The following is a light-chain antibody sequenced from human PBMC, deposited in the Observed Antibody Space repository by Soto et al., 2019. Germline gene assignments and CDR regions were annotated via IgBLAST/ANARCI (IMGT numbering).Light chain of an antibody. CDR2: KAS. J-gene: IGKJ1*01. CDR1: QTISSW. CDR3: LQYNSYWT. V-gene: IGKV1-5*03. Sequence: DIQMTQSPSTLSGSVGDRVTITCRASQTISSWLAWYQQKPGKAPKLLIYKASTLESGVPSKFSGSGSGTEFALTISSLQPDDFATYYCLQYNSYWTFGQGTKVDIK.